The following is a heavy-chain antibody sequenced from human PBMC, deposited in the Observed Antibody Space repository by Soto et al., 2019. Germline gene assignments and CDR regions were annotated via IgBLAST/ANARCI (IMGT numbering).Heavy chain of an antibody. Sequence: GGSLRLSCAASGFTFSSYAMSWVRQAPGKGLEWVSAISGSGGSTYYADSVKGRFTISRDNSKNTLYLQMNSLRAEDTAVYYYAKTPHTYDFWARFDYWGQGTLVTVSS. CDR3: AKTPHTYDFWARFDY. CDR2: ISGSGGST. J-gene: IGHJ4*02. CDR1: GFTFSSYA. V-gene: IGHV3-23*01. D-gene: IGHD3-3*01.